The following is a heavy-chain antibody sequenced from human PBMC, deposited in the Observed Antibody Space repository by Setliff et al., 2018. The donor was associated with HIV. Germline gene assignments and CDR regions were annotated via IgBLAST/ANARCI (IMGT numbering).Heavy chain of an antibody. Sequence: SETLSLTCAVYGGSFSDYNWSWIRQSPGRGLEWIGEINHSGGTNYNPSLKSRVTISADTSKNQFSLKMRSVTAGGTAMYYCSRGSVQRQWLRSLIIYYDYMDVWANGTMVTV. CDR2: INHSGGT. V-gene: IGHV4-34*01. CDR3: SRGSVQRQWLRSLIIYYDYMDV. D-gene: IGHD3-3*01. CDR1: GGSFSDYN. J-gene: IGHJ6*04.